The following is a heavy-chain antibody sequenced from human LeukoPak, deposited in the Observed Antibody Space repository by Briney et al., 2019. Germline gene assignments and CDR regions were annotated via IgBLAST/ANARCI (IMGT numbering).Heavy chain of an antibody. Sequence: KSGGSLRLSCAASGFTFTDYSMNWVRQAPGKGLEWVSSISSSSSYIYYADSVKGRFTVSRDNSRDTMYLQMNSLRVEDTAVYYCAKERKLLPFDCWGQGTLVTVSS. D-gene: IGHD4-23*01. J-gene: IGHJ4*02. V-gene: IGHV3-21*01. CDR1: GFTFTDYS. CDR2: ISSSSSYI. CDR3: AKERKLLPFDC.